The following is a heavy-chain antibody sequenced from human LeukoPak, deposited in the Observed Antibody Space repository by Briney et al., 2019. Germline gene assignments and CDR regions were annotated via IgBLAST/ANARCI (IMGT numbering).Heavy chain of an antibody. V-gene: IGHV4-59*08. Sequence: PSETLSLTCTVSGGSISSYYWSWIRQPPGKGLEWIGYIYYSGSTNYNPSLKSRVTISVDTSKNQFSLNLSSVTAADTAVYYCASYYGGPFVRWGQGTLVTVSS. CDR2: IYYSGST. CDR3: ASYYGGPFVR. D-gene: IGHD3-10*01. J-gene: IGHJ4*02. CDR1: GGSISSYY.